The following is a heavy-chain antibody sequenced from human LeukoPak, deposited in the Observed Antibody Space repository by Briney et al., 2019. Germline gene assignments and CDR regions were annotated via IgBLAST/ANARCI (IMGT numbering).Heavy chain of an antibody. Sequence: GGSLRLSCAASGFTFSRYWMSWVRQAPGKGLEWVASINQDESAKFYVDSVKGRFTISRDNAKNSLFLQMNSLRAEDTAFYYCAKIRATALYYFDYWGQGTLVTVSS. V-gene: IGHV3-7*01. CDR3: AKIRATALYYFDY. D-gene: IGHD1-26*01. J-gene: IGHJ4*02. CDR2: INQDESAK. CDR1: GFTFSRYW.